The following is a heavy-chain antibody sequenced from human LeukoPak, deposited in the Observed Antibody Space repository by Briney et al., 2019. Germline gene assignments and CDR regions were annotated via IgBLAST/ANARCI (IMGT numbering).Heavy chain of an antibody. Sequence: PGGSLRLSCAASGFTFSNYWMHWVRQVPGKGLVWVSRINSDGSSTSHADSVKGRFTISRDNAKNTLYLQMSSLRAEDTAVYYCARGGRWTVNAFDIWGQGTMVTVSS. J-gene: IGHJ3*02. CDR2: INSDGSST. CDR3: ARGGRWTVNAFDI. V-gene: IGHV3-74*01. CDR1: GFTFSNYW. D-gene: IGHD4-23*01.